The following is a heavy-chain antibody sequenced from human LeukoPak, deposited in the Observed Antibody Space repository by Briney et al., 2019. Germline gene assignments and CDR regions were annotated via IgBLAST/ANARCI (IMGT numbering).Heavy chain of an antibody. CDR3: ARGGVFFAAAGTSWQH. CDR2: IIPIFGTA. Sequence: GASVKVSCKASGGTFSSYAISWVRQAPGQGLEWMGGIIPIFGTANYAQKFQGRVTITADESTSTAYMELSSLRSDDTAVYYCARGGVFFAAAGTSWQHWGQGTLVTVSS. V-gene: IGHV1-69*13. D-gene: IGHD6-13*01. CDR1: GGTFSSYA. J-gene: IGHJ1*01.